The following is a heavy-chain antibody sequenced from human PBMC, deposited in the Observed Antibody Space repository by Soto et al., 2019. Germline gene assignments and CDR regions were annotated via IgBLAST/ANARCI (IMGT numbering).Heavy chain of an antibody. CDR3: ARMKVDSYQFYYAMD. CDR2: IFSDNER. CDR1: GFSLTTCKMG. J-gene: IGHJ6*01. V-gene: IGHV2-26*01. Sequence: SGPTLGNPTETLTLTCTVSGFSLTTCKMGVSWIRQPPGKALEWLAHIFSDNERSYSTSLQGRLTISKDTSGSQVVLSMTNVDPVDTATYYCARMKVDSYQFYYAMD. D-gene: IGHD3-9*01.